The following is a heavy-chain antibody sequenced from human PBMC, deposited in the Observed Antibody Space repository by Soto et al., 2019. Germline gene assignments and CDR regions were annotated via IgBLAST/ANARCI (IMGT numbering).Heavy chain of an antibody. V-gene: IGHV3-7*05. CDR1: GFTFSNYW. Sequence: EAQLVESGGGSVQPGGSLRLSCTASGFTFSNYWMSWVRQAPGKGLEWVANINQEGSEKDYVDSVKGRFTISRDYAKNSLFLQMNSLRAEDTAEYYCARGGQHFRNPLWDNYYYGMDVWGQGTTVTVSS. CDR2: INQEGSEK. D-gene: IGHD3-16*01. J-gene: IGHJ6*02. CDR3: ARGGQHFRNPLWDNYYYGMDV.